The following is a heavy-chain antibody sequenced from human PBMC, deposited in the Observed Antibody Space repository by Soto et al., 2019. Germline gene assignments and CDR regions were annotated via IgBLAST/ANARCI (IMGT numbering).Heavy chain of an antibody. Sequence: VASVKVSCKASGYTFTGYYMHWVRQAPGQGLEWMGWISPDSGGTNYAQKFQGRVTMTRDTSISTAYMELSSLRSDDTAVYFCARDSGYCTTTGCYYFDSWGQGTLVTVSS. D-gene: IGHD2-2*01. J-gene: IGHJ4*02. CDR2: ISPDSGGT. CDR3: ARDSGYCTTTGCYYFDS. CDR1: GYTFTGYY. V-gene: IGHV1-2*02.